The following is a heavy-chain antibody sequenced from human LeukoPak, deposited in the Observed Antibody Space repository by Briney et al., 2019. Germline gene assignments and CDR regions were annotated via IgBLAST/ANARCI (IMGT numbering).Heavy chain of an antibody. CDR3: ARANYGSGSYLGYYYYYYMDV. V-gene: IGHV4-34*01. Sequence: SETLSLTCAVYGGSFSGYYWSWIRQPPGKGLEWIGEINHSGSTNYNPSLKSRVTISVDTSKNQFSLKLSSVTAADTAVYYCARANYGSGSYLGYYYYYYMDVWGKGTTVTVSS. CDR2: INHSGST. J-gene: IGHJ6*03. CDR1: GGSFSGYY. D-gene: IGHD3-10*01.